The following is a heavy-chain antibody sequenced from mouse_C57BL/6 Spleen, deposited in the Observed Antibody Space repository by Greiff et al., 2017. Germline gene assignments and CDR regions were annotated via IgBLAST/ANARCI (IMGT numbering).Heavy chain of an antibody. V-gene: IGHV1-64*01. D-gene: IGHD1-1*01. CDR2: IHPNSGST. J-gene: IGHJ2*01. CDR3: ARYPITTVVATNYFDY. Sequence: QVQLQQPGAELVKPGASVKLSCKASGYTFTSYWMHWVKQRPGQGLEWIGMIHPNSGSTNYNEKFKSKATLTVDKSSSTAYMQLSSLTSEDSEVYYCARYPITTVVATNYFDYWGQGTTLTVSS. CDR1: GYTFTSYW.